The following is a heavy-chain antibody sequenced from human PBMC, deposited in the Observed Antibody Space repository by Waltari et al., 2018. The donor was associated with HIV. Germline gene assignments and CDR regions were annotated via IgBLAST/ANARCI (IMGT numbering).Heavy chain of an antibody. J-gene: IGHJ4*02. CDR2: ISGSGGST. D-gene: IGHD6-13*01. CDR3: AKERSYRYSSSWSYFDY. Sequence: EVQLVESGGGLVQPGGSLRLSCAASGFTFSSYAMSWVRQAPGKGLEWVSAISGSGGSTYYADSVKGRFTISRDNSKNTLYLQMNSLRAEDTAVYYCAKERSYRYSSSWSYFDYWGQGTLVTVSS. V-gene: IGHV3-23*04. CDR1: GFTFSSYA.